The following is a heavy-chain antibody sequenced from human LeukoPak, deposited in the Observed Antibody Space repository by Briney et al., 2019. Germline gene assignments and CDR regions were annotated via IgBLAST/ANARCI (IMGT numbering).Heavy chain of an antibody. CDR3: ARDPSYYYGSLSHFDF. CDR2: ISGSAGSA. J-gene: IGHJ4*02. D-gene: IGHD3-10*01. V-gene: IGHV3-23*01. Sequence: GGSLRLSCAASGFTFSNIAMTWVRQAPGKGLEWVSSISGSAGSAYYADSVKGRFTISRDNSKNTLYLQMNSLRAEDTAVYYCARDPSYYYGSLSHFDFWGQGTLVTVSS. CDR1: GFTFSNIA.